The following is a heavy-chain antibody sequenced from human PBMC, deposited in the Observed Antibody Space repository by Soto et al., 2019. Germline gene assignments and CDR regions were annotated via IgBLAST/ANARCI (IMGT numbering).Heavy chain of an antibody. CDR1: GFTFSTNW. D-gene: IGHD3-3*01. V-gene: IGHV3-74*01. CDR3: AKGGTYDFPPY. Sequence: EVQLVESGGGLVQPGGSLRLSCAASGFTFSTNWMHWVRQAPGKGLVWVSRINSDGSTTSYADSVKGRFTISRDNAKNTLYLQVRSLRAEDTAVYYCAKGGTYDFPPYWGQGTLVTVSS. J-gene: IGHJ4*02. CDR2: INSDGSTT.